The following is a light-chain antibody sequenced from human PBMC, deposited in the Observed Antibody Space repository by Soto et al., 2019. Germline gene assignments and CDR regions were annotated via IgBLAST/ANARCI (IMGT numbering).Light chain of an antibody. CDR3: SSYTTINTVVV. CDR1: SSDIGAYNY. V-gene: IGLV2-14*03. CDR2: DVT. J-gene: IGLJ3*02. Sequence: QSVLTQPASVSGSPGQSITFSWTGTSSDIGAYNYVSWYQHHPGKAPKLLIYDVTDRPSGVSDRFSGSKSGTTASLTISGLQAEDEADYFCSSYTTINTVVVFGGGTKLTVL.